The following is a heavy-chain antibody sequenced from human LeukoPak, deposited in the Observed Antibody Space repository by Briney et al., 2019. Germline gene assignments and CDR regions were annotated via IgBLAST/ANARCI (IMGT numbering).Heavy chain of an antibody. CDR2: INHSGST. CDR3: ARERGGGCSGGSCSKVDY. CDR1: GFNFSTYN. D-gene: IGHD2-15*01. Sequence: GSLRLSCAASGFNFSTYNMNWVRQPPGKGLEWIGEINHSGSTNYNPSLKSRVTISVDTSKNQFSLKLSSVTAADTAVYYCARERGGGCSGGSCSKVDYWGQGTLVTVSS. J-gene: IGHJ4*02. V-gene: IGHV4-34*01.